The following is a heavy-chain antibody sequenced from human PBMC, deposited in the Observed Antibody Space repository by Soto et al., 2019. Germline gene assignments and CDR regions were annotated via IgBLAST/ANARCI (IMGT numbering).Heavy chain of an antibody. CDR3: ARAPAANRGWDFDI. D-gene: IGHD7-27*01. CDR1: GFTFSSCT. V-gene: IGHV3-21*01. Sequence: PWGSLRLSCAASGFTFSSCTMAWVRQAPGTGLEWISAIRLHCSEKHYAAAVKGQFAFSRHSAHVSLYLEINSLRAEDTAMYSCARAPAANRGWDFDIWGQGIVVTVPS. CDR2: IRLHCSEK. J-gene: IGHJ4*02.